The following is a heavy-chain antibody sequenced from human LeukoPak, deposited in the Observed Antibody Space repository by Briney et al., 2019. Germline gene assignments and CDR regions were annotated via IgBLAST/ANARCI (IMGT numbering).Heavy chain of an antibody. CDR2: IYSGGST. J-gene: IGHJ5*02. CDR3: ARDSEIGWFDP. D-gene: IGHD2-21*01. CDR1: GFTVSSNY. Sequence: GGSLRLSCAASGFTVSSNYMSWVRQAPGKGLEWVSVIYSGGSTYYADSVKGRFTISRDNSKNTLYLQMNSLRAEDTAVYYCARDSEIGWFDPWGQGTLVTVSS. V-gene: IGHV3-53*01.